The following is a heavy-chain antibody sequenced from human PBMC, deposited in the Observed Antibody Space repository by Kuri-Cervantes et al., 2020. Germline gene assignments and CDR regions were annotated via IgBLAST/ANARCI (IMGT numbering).Heavy chain of an antibody. Sequence: GESLKISCAASGFTFSSYAMHWVRQAPGKGLEWVAVISYDGSNKYYAGSVKGRFTISRDNSKNTLYLQMNSLRAEDTAVYYCARDHRGDGYSDYWGQGTLVTVSS. V-gene: IGHV3-30-3*01. J-gene: IGHJ4*02. CDR1: GFTFSSYA. CDR3: ARDHRGDGYSDY. CDR2: ISYDGSNK. D-gene: IGHD5-24*01.